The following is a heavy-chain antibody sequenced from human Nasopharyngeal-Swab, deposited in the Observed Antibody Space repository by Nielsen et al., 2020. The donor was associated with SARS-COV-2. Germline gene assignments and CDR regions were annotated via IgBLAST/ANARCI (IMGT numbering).Heavy chain of an antibody. V-gene: IGHV4-39*07. J-gene: IGHJ4*02. Sequence: SETLSLTCTVSGDSIRSTTFYWGWIRQPPGKGLEWIGSIHNSGTPYYIPSLKSRVTISVDTSKNQFSLKLSSVTAADTAVYYCAREGGSRLQKPVVPADYWGQGTLVTVSS. CDR3: AREGGSRLQKPVVPADY. CDR1: GDSIRSTTFY. CDR2: IHNSGTP. D-gene: IGHD2-2*01.